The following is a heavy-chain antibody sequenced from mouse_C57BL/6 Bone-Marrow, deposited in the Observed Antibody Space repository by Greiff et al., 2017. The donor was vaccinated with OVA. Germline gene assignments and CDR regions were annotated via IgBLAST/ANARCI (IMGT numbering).Heavy chain of an antibody. Sequence: QVQLQQSGAELARPGASVQLSCKASGYTFTSYGIRWVQQRTGQGLEWIGEFYPRRGHTSYNEKFKGKGTLTADTSSSTAYMELRSLTTEDSAVYCCARGGYYYGSSNGYWGQGTTLTVSS. J-gene: IGHJ2*01. CDR2: FYPRRGHT. V-gene: IGHV1-81*01. D-gene: IGHD1-1*01. CDR3: ARGGYYYGSSNGY. CDR1: GYTFTSYG.